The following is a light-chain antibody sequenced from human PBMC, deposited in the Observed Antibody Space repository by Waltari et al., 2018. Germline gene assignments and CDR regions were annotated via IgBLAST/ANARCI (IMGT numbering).Light chain of an antibody. CDR3: QQGDTSPPA. CDR2: HSS. V-gene: IGKV1-12*01. Sequence: EIHMTQSLSSVSASVGDRVSMSGRASQDISTSLAWYQPKSGKAPSLLIYHSSTLQSGVPSKYSGAATGTDFTLTINDLHPEDFATYFCQQGDTSPPAFGPGTKVKLK. J-gene: IGKJ1*01. CDR1: QDISTS.